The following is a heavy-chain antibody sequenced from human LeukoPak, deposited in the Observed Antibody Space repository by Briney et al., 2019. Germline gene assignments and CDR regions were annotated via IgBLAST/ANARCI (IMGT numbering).Heavy chain of an antibody. CDR2: IKQDGSEK. V-gene: IGHV3-7*01. Sequence: GSLRLSCAASGLTFSSYWMGWVRQAPGKGLEGVANIKQDGSEKYYVDSVKGRFTISRDNAKNSLYLQMNSLRAEDTAVYYCARGFHPGGQGTLVTVSS. J-gene: IGHJ5*02. CDR3: ARGFHP. CDR1: GLTFSSYW.